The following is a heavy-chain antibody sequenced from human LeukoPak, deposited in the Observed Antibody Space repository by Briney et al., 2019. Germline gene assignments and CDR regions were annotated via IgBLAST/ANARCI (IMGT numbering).Heavy chain of an antibody. Sequence: ASVKVSCKASGYTFTSYGITWVRQAPGQGLEWMGWISAYNGNTNYAQKFQGRVTMTRNTSISTAYMELSSLRSEDTAVYYCARAVLAAGNYYYYYYMDVWGKGTTVTISS. CDR2: ISAYNGNT. V-gene: IGHV1-18*04. CDR3: ARAVLAAGNYYYYYYMDV. D-gene: IGHD6-13*01. J-gene: IGHJ6*03. CDR1: GYTFTSYG.